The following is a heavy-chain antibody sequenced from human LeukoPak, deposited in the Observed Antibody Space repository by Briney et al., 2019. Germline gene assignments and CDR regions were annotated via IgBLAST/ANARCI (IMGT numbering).Heavy chain of an antibody. Sequence: GGSLRLSCAASGFTFDDYAMHWVRQAPGKGLEWVSGISWNSGSIGYADSVKGRFTISRDDAKNSLYLQMNSLRAEDTALYYCAAYTDFRGVIPGHYYGMDVWGQGTTVTVSS. CDR2: ISWNSGSI. CDR1: GFTFDDYA. J-gene: IGHJ6*02. D-gene: IGHD3-10*01. V-gene: IGHV3-9*01. CDR3: AAYTDFRGVIPGHYYGMDV.